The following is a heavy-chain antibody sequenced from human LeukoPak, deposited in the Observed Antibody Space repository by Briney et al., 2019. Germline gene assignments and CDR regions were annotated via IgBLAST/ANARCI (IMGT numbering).Heavy chain of an antibody. J-gene: IGHJ6*03. D-gene: IGHD2-2*01. CDR2: IYYSGST. Sequence: PSETLSLTCAVYGASFNNYYWSWIRQHPGKGLEWIGYIYYSGSTYYNPSLKSRVTISVDTSKNQFPQKLSSVTAADTAVYYCASTPPQHGVYYYYMDVWGKGTTVTVSS. CDR1: GASFNNYY. CDR3: ASTPPQHGVYYYYMDV. V-gene: IGHV4-59*06.